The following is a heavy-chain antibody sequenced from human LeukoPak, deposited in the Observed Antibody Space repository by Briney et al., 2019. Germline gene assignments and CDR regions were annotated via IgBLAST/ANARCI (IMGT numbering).Heavy chain of an antibody. V-gene: IGHV1-18*01. CDR2: ISAYNGNT. CDR3: ARPPYPYYYDSSDEWAFDI. Sequence: ASVKVSCKASGYTFTSYGISWVRQAPGQGLEWMGWISAYNGNTNYAQKLQGRVTMTTDTSTSTAYMELRSLRSDDTAVYYCARPPYPYYYDSSDEWAFDIWGQGTMVTVSS. D-gene: IGHD3-22*01. CDR1: GYTFTSYG. J-gene: IGHJ3*02.